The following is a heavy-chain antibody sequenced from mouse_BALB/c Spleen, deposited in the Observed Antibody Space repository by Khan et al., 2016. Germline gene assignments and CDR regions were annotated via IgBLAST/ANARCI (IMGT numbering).Heavy chain of an antibody. J-gene: IGHJ4*01. CDR3: ASTGAYAMDY. CDR1: GFSLTRYG. V-gene: IGHV2-2*02. D-gene: IGHD4-1*02. Sequence: QVQLKQSGPGLVQPSQSMSITCTVSGFSLTRYGIHWVRQSPGKGLEWLGVIWSGGSTDYNAAFISRLSISKDNSKSQVFLKMNSLQANDTAVYYCASTGAYAMDYWGQGTSVTVSS. CDR2: IWSGGST.